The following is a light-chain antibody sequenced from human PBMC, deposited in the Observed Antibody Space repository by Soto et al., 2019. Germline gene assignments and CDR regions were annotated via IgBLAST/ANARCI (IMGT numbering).Light chain of an antibody. J-gene: IGKJ5*01. CDR2: LGS. CDR1: QSLLHSNGYNY. V-gene: IGKV2-28*01. CDR3: IQTLQTPIT. Sequence: DLVMTQSPLSLPVTPGEPASISCRSSQSLLHSNGYNYLDWYLQKPGQSPQLLIYLGSNRASGVPDRFSGSGSGTDFTLTISRVEAEDVEVYYCIQTLQTPITFGQGTRLEIK.